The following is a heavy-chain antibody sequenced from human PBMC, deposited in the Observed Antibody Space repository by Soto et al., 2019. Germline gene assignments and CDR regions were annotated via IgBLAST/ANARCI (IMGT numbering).Heavy chain of an antibody. CDR3: ARLGYSSSSNY. Sequence: GESLKISFKASGYTFTSYGISWVRQAPGQGLEWMGWISAYNGNTNYAQKLQGRVTMTTDTSTSTAYMELRSLRSDDTAVYYCARLGYSSSSNYWGQGTLVTVSS. V-gene: IGHV1-18*01. CDR2: ISAYNGNT. CDR1: GYTFTSYG. J-gene: IGHJ4*02. D-gene: IGHD6-13*01.